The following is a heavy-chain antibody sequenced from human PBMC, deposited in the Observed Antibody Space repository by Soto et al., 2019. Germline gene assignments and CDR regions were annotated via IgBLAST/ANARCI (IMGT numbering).Heavy chain of an antibody. Sequence: QVQLVESGGGVVQPGRSLRLSCAASGFTFSSYGMHWVRQAPGKGLEWVAVIWYDGSNKYYADSVKGRFTISRDNSKNTLYLQMNSLRAEDTAVYYCARGIAAAGAKSDYWGQGTLDTVSS. J-gene: IGHJ4*02. CDR1: GFTFSSYG. V-gene: IGHV3-33*01. CDR2: IWYDGSNK. CDR3: ARGIAAAGAKSDY. D-gene: IGHD6-13*01.